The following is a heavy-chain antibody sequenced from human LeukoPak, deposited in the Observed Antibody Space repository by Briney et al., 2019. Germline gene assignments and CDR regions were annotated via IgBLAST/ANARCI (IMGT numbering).Heavy chain of an antibody. CDR3: ARDRDWNSGFDY. V-gene: IGHV3-21*01. CDR1: GFTFNSYA. J-gene: IGHJ4*02. CDR2: ISSSGNNT. D-gene: IGHD1-7*01. Sequence: PGGSLRLSCAASGFTFNSYAMNWVRQAPGKGLEWVSTISSSGNNTYYTDSVKGRFTISRDNARNSLYLQMNSLRAEDTAVYYCARDRDWNSGFDYWGQGTLVTVSS.